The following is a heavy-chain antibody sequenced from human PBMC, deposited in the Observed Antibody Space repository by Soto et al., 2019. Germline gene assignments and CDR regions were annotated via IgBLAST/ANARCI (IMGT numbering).Heavy chain of an antibody. D-gene: IGHD2-15*01. J-gene: IGHJ4*02. V-gene: IGHV1-2*04. CDR2: INPNSGGT. CDR1: GYTFTYYY. CDR3: ATQRLGDASGGSPFDD. Sequence: XAVQVSCQPSGYTFTYYYRNWVRQAPGQGLACMGWINPNSGGTNYAQKFQGWVTMTRDTSISTAYMELSRLTSDDTAVYYCATQRLGDASGGSPFDDWGQGTPVTVSS.